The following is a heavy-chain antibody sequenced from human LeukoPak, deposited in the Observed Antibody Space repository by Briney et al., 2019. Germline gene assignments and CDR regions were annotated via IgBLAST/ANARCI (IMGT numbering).Heavy chain of an antibody. J-gene: IGHJ4*02. CDR3: TRDVLSDFWSGYSPVDY. D-gene: IGHD3-3*01. V-gene: IGHV3-49*04. Sequence: GGSLRLSCTASGFTFGDYVMSWVRQAPGKGLEWVGFIRSKAYGGTTEYAASVKGRFTISRDDSKSIAYLQMNSLKTEDTAVYYCTRDVLSDFWSGYSPVDYWGQGTLVTVSS. CDR1: GFTFGDYV. CDR2: IRSKAYGGTT.